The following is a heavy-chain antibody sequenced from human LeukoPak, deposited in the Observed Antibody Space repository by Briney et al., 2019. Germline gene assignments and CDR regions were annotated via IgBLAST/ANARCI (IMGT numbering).Heavy chain of an antibody. CDR3: ARDRSSAWSVGSYWYFDL. Sequence: GSLRLSCAASGFTFSSYAMSWVRQPPGKGLEWMGEIYHSGSTNYNPSLKSRVTISVDKSKNQFSLKLSSVTAADTAVYYCARDRSSAWSVGSYWYFDLWGRGTLVTVSS. CDR1: GFTFSSYAM. J-gene: IGHJ2*01. D-gene: IGHD6-19*01. CDR2: IYHSGST. V-gene: IGHV4-4*02.